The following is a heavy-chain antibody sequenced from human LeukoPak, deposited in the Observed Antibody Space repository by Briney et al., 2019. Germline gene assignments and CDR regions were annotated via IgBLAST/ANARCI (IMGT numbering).Heavy chain of an antibody. CDR2: IYNSGST. D-gene: IGHD4/OR15-4a*01. V-gene: IGHV4-59*12. CDR1: GDSISSYY. J-gene: IGHJ5*02. CDR3: ARSTMVNTATGWFDP. Sequence: SETLSLTCTVSGDSISSYYRSWIRQPPGKGLEWIGYIYNSGSTNYNPSLKSQVTMSVDTSKNHMSLKLSSVTAADTAMYYCARSTMVNTATGWFDPWGQGTLVTVSS.